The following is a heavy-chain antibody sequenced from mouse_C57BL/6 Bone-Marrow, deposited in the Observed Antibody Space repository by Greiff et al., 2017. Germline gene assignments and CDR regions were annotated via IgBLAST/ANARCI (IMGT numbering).Heavy chain of an antibody. D-gene: IGHD3-2*02. Sequence: LLESGAELARPGASVKLSCKASGYTFTSYGISWVKQRTGQGLEWIGEIYPRSGNTYYNEKFKGKATLTADKSSSTAYMELRSLTSEDSAVYFCARGQLRLRFAYWGQGTLVTVSA. CDR2: IYPRSGNT. CDR1: GYTFTSYG. J-gene: IGHJ3*01. CDR3: ARGQLRLRFAY. V-gene: IGHV1-81*01.